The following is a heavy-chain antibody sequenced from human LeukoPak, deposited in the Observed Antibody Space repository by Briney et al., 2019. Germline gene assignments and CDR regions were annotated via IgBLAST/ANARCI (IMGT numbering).Heavy chain of an antibody. CDR3: ARHFDILTGYYPHFDY. Sequence: SETLSLTCTVSGGSISSSSYYWGWIRQPPGKGLEWIGSIYYSGSTYYNPSLKSRVIISVDTSKNQFSLKLSSVTAADTAVYYCARHFDILTGYYPHFDYWGQGTLVTVSS. CDR1: GGSISSSSYY. D-gene: IGHD3-9*01. CDR2: IYYSGST. V-gene: IGHV4-39*01. J-gene: IGHJ4*02.